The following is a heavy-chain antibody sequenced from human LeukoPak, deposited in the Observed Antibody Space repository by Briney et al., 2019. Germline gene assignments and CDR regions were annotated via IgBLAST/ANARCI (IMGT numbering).Heavy chain of an antibody. D-gene: IGHD6-13*01. CDR1: GGSISSYY. V-gene: IGHV4-59*01. Sequence: SETLSLTCTVSGGSISSYYWSWIRQPPGKGLEWIGYIYYSGSTNYNPSLKSRVTISVDTSKNQFSLKLSSVTAADTAVYYCARVTAAAGDFDYWGLGTLVTVSS. J-gene: IGHJ4*02. CDR2: IYYSGST. CDR3: ARVTAAAGDFDY.